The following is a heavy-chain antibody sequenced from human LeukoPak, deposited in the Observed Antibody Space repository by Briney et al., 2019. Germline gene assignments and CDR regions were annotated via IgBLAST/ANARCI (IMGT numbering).Heavy chain of an antibody. J-gene: IGHJ2*01. CDR1: GGSISSSSYY. Sequence: SETLSLTCTVSGGSISSSSYYWGWIRQPPGKGLEWIGSIYYSGSTYYNPSLKGRVTISVDTSKNQFSLKLSSVTAADTAVYYCARSGSYSWYFDLWGRGTLVTVSS. CDR2: IYYSGST. V-gene: IGHV4-39*01. CDR3: ARSGSYSWYFDL. D-gene: IGHD1-26*01.